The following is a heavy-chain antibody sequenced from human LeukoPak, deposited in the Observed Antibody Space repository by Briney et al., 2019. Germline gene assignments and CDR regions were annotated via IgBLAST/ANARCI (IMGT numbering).Heavy chain of an antibody. V-gene: IGHV5-51*03. CDR1: GYSFTSYW. J-gene: IGHJ4*02. CDR2: IFPGDSDT. CDR3: ARVGKGIAVAGTPFDY. Sequence: GESLKISCKGSGYSFTSYWIGWVRQMPGKGLGWMGTIFPGDSDTRYSPSFQGQVTISADKSISTAYLQWSSLKASDTAMYYCARVGKGIAVAGTPFDYWGQGTLVTVSS. D-gene: IGHD6-19*01.